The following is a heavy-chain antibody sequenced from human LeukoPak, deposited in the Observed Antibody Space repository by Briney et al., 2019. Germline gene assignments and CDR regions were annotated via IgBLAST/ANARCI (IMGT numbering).Heavy chain of an antibody. D-gene: IGHD3-10*01. CDR3: AKYYYGSGSYCKGLDY. CDR2: ISGSGGST. V-gene: IGHV3-23*01. J-gene: IGHJ4*02. Sequence: GGSLRLSCAASGFTFSSYGMSWVRQAPGKGLEWVSVISGSGGSTYRADSVKGRFTISRDNSKNTLYLQMNSLRAEDTAVYYCAKYYYGSGSYCKGLDYWGQGTLVTVSS. CDR1: GFTFSSYG.